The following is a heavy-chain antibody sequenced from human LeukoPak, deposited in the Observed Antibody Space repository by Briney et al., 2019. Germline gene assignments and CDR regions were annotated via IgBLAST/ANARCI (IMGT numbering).Heavy chain of an antibody. J-gene: IGHJ1*01. Sequence: PGGSLRLSCVDSGVTFSNYWTNWVRQAPGKGLEWVANINQDGSEKYYVDSVKGRFTISRDNAKKSLYLQMDSLRAQDTAVYHCARDWVFWGQGTLVIVSS. CDR2: INQDGSEK. CDR1: GVTFSNYW. CDR3: ARDWVF. V-gene: IGHV3-7*01. D-gene: IGHD2-8*01.